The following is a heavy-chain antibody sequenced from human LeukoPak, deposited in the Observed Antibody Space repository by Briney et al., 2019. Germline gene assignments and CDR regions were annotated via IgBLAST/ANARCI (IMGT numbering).Heavy chain of an antibody. J-gene: IGHJ6*03. D-gene: IGHD2-15*01. CDR3: ARLKIGYCSGGSCSRGSDNGLFYYYYYMDV. CDR2: ISAYNGNT. CDR1: GYTFTSYG. Sequence: ASVKVSCKASGYTFTSYGISWVRQAPGQGLEWMGWISAYNGNTNYGQKLQGRVTMTTDTSTSTAYMELRSLRSDDTAVYYCARLKIGYCSGGSCSRGSDNGLFYYYYYMDVWGKGTTVTVSS. V-gene: IGHV1-18*01.